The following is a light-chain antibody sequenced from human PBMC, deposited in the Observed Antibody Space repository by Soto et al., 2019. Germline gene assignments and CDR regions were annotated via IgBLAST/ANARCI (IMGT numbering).Light chain of an antibody. CDR1: NIGSKS. V-gene: IGLV3-21*04. CDR2: YDS. J-gene: IGLJ1*01. CDR3: QVWDSSSPG. Sequence: SYELTQPPSVSVAPGKTARITCGGNNIGSKSVHWYQQKPGQAPVLVIYYDSDRPSGIPERFSGSNSGNTATLTICRVEAGDEADYYCQVWDSSSPGFGTGTKVTVL.